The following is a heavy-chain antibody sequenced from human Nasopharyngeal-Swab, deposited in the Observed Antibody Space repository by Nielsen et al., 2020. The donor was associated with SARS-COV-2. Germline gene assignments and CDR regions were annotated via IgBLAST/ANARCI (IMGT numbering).Heavy chain of an antibody. CDR1: GGSFSGYY. CDR3: ARDYYYDSSVFDY. D-gene: IGHD3-22*01. V-gene: IGHV4-34*01. J-gene: IGHJ4*02. CDR2: INHSGST. Sequence: SQTLSLTCAVYGGSFSGYYWSWIRQPPGKGLEWIGEINHSGSTNYNPSLKSRVTISVDTSKNQFSLKLSSVTAADTVVYYCARDYYYDSSVFDYWGQGTLVTVSS.